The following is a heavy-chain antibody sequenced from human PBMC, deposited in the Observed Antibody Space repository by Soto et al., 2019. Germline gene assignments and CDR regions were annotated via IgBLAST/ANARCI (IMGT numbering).Heavy chain of an antibody. V-gene: IGHV1-69*13. CDR3: ARDLRYYDSSGYLDY. J-gene: IGHJ4*02. D-gene: IGHD3-22*01. CDR2: FIPIFGSA. Sequence: ASVQVSCKASGGTFSSCAISWVRQAPGQGREWMGGFIPIFGSANYAQKFQGRVTITADESTSTAYMELSGLGFGATADYYCARDLRYYDSSGYLDYWGQGXLVTVSS. CDR1: GGTFSSCA.